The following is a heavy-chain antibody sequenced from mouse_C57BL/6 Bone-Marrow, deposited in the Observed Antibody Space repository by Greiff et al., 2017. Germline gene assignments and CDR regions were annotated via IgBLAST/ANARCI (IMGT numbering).Heavy chain of an antibody. CDR1: GFSLSTSGMG. V-gene: IGHV8-12*01. Sequence: QVTLKVSGPGILQSSQTLSLTCSFSGFSLSTSGMGVSWIRQPSGKGLEWLAHIYCDDDKRYKPSLKRRLTISKDTSRNQLFLKLTSVNTADTATYYCARKDCYGSSHFDYWGQGTTRTVSS. D-gene: IGHD1-1*01. CDR2: IYCDDDK. CDR3: ARKDCYGSSHFDY. J-gene: IGHJ2*01.